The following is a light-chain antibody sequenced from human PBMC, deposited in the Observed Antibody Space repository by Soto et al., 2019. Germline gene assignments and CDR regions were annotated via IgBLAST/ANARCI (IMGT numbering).Light chain of an antibody. CDR2: GVS. CDR3: CSYVDTDTWV. V-gene: IGLV2-11*01. J-gene: IGLJ3*02. Sequence: QSALTQPRSVSGSPGQSVTISCTGTYSDVGGYNYVSWYQQYPGKAPKLMISGVSERPSGVPDRFSGSKSGNTASLTISGLQAEDEADYYCCSYVDTDTWVFGGGTKLTVL. CDR1: YSDVGGYNY.